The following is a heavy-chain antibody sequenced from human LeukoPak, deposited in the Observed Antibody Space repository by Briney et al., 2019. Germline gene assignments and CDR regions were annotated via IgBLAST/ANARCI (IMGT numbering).Heavy chain of an antibody. V-gene: IGHV3-33*01. Sequence: GGSLRLSCAASGFTFSSYGMHWVRQAPGKGLEWVAVIWYDGSNKYYADSVKGRFTISRDNSKNTLYLQMNSLRAEDTAVYYXXXXXXXXXVVPDYFDYWGQGTLVTVSS. D-gene: IGHD2-2*01. CDR1: GFTFSSYG. CDR3: XXXXXXXXVVPDYFDY. CDR2: IWYDGSNK. J-gene: IGHJ4*02.